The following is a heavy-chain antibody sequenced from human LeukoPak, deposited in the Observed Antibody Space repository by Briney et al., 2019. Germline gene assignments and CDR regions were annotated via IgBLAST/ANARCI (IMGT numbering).Heavy chain of an antibody. Sequence: SVKVSCKAPGGTFSSYAISWVRQAPGQGLEWMGGIIPIFGTANYAQKFQGRVTITADESTSTAYMELSSLRSEDTAVYYCASTPTTYYDSSGYSPEYFDYWGQGTLVTVSS. CDR3: ASTPTTYYDSSGYSPEYFDY. D-gene: IGHD3-22*01. CDR1: GGTFSSYA. J-gene: IGHJ4*02. V-gene: IGHV1-69*01. CDR2: IIPIFGTA.